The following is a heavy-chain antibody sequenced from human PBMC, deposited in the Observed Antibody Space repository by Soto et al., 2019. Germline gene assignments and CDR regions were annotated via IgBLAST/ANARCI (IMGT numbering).Heavy chain of an antibody. CDR2: IYYSGST. CDR1: GGSISSSY. V-gene: IGHV4-59*01. J-gene: IGHJ5*02. CDR3: ARSGIDFWICPNSFDA. Sequence: SETLSLTCTVSGGSISSSYWSWIRQPPGKGLEWIGYIYYSGSTNYNPSLKSRVAISVDTSKNQFSLKLSSVTAADTAVYYCARSGIDFWICPNSFDAWGQGTLVTVST. D-gene: IGHD3-3*01.